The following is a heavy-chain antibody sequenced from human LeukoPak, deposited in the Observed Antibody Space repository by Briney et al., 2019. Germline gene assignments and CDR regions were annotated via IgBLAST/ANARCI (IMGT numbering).Heavy chain of an antibody. J-gene: IGHJ4*02. CDR1: GFTVSSNE. CDR2: ISGGST. CDR3: AKDIGSYYDY. Sequence: GGSLRLSCAASGFTVSSNEMSWVRQAPGKGLEWVSSISGGSTYYADSRKGRFTISRDNSKNTLYLEMNSLRAEDTAVYYCAKDIGSYYDYWGQGILVTVSS. D-gene: IGHD3-10*01. V-gene: IGHV3-38-3*01.